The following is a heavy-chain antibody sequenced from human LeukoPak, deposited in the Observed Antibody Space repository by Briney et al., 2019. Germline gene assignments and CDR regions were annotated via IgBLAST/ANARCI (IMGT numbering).Heavy chain of an antibody. V-gene: IGHV3-48*03. CDR3: ARNYDILTGYYSGAPYYHYYGMDV. D-gene: IGHD3-9*01. Sequence: GGSLRLSCAASGFTFSSYEMNWVRQAPGKGLEWVSYISSSGSTIYYAHSVKGRVTISRDNAKNSLYLQMNSLRAEDTAVYYCARNYDILTGYYSGAPYYHYYGMDVWGQGTTVTVSS. CDR1: GFTFSSYE. CDR2: ISSSGSTI. J-gene: IGHJ6*02.